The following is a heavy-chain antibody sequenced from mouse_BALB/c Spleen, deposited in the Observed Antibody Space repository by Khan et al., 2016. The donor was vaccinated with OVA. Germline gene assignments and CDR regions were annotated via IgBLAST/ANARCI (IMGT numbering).Heavy chain of an antibody. V-gene: IGHV3-2*02. CDR2: ISYSGST. J-gene: IGHJ4*01. Sequence: VQLKQSGPGLVKPSQSPSLTCTVAGYSITSDYAWNWIRQFPGNKLEWMGYISYSGSTGYNPSLKSRISITRDTSKNQFFLQLNSVTTEDTATYYCASELGRYYAMDYWGQGTSVTVSS. CDR1: GYSITSDYA. CDR3: ASELGRYYAMDY. D-gene: IGHD4-1*01.